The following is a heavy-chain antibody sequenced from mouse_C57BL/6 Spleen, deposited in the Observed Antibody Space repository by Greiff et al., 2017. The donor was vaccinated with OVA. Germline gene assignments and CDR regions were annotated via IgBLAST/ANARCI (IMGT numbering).Heavy chain of an antibody. CDR1: GYSITSGYY. V-gene: IGHV3-6*01. D-gene: IGHD1-1*01. CDR3: AREGNYYGSSHWYFDV. J-gene: IGHJ1*03. CDR2: ISYDGSN. Sequence: EVQRVESGPGLVKPSQSLSLTCSVTGYSITSGYYWNWIRQFPGNKLEWMGYISYDGSNNYNPSLKNRISITRDTSKNQFFLKLNSVTTEDTATYYCAREGNYYGSSHWYFDVWAQGPRSPSPQ.